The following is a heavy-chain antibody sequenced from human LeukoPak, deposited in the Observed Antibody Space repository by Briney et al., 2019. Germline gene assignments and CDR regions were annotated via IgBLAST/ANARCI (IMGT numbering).Heavy chain of an antibody. CDR2: ISSSSSTI. CDR1: GFTFSTYS. CDR3: ARGIRPDY. Sequence: GGSLRLSCAASGFTFSTYSMNWVRQAPGKGLEWVSYISSSSSTIYYADSVKGRFTISRDNAKNSLDLQMNSLRDDNTAVYYCARGIRPDYWGQGTLVTVSS. V-gene: IGHV3-48*02. J-gene: IGHJ4*02.